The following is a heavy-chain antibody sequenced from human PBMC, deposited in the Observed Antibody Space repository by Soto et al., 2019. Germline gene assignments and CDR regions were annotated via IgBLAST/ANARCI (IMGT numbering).Heavy chain of an antibody. CDR3: ARDFGVQELDY. Sequence: GGSLRLSCAASGFTFSSFWITWVRQAPGKGLEWVGNINQDGSEKHYVDSVKGRFTLSRDNAENSVYLQMNSLRADDTAVYYCARDFGVQELDYWGQGTLVTVSS. D-gene: IGHD3-3*01. CDR1: GFTFSSFW. J-gene: IGHJ4*02. CDR2: INQDGSEK. V-gene: IGHV3-7*01.